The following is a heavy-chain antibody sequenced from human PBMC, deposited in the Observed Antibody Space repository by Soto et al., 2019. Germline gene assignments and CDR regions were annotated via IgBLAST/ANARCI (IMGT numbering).Heavy chain of an antibody. CDR1: GFTFDDYA. V-gene: IGHV3-9*01. D-gene: IGHD3-9*01. CDR3: AKSPHDILIGSAFDY. Sequence: GGSLRLSCAATGFTFDDYAMHWVRQGPGKGLEWVSGISWNSGGIGYADSVKGRFTISRDNAKNSLYLQMDRLRPEDTAFYYCAKSPHDILIGSAFDYWGQGTLVTVSS. J-gene: IGHJ4*02. CDR2: ISWNSGGI.